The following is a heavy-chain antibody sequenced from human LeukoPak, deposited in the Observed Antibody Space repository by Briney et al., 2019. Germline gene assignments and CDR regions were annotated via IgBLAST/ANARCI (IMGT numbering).Heavy chain of an antibody. D-gene: IGHD6-19*01. V-gene: IGHV3-49*05. J-gene: IGHJ4*02. Sequence: KPGRSLRLSCTASGFTFGDYAMSWFRQAPGKGLEWVGFIRSKAYGGTTEYAASVKGRFTISRDDSKSIAYLQMNSLKTEDTAGYYCTREYSSGWSDYWGQGTLVTVSS. CDR3: TREYSSGWSDY. CDR1: GFTFGDYA. CDR2: IRSKAYGGTT.